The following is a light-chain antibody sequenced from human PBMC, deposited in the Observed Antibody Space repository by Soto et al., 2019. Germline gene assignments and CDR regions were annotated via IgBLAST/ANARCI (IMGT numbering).Light chain of an antibody. CDR3: QQYGSSPPVT. CDR1: QSVSSSS. J-gene: IGKJ5*01. CDR2: GAS. Sequence: EIVLTQSPGTLSLSPGERATLSCRASQSVSSSSLAWYQQKPGQAPRLLIYGASSRATGIPDRFSGSGSGTVFTLTISRLEPEDFAVYYCQQYGSSPPVTFGQGTRLEIK. V-gene: IGKV3-20*01.